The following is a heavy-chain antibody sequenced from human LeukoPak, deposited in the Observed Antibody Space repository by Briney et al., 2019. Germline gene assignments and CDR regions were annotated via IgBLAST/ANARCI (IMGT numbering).Heavy chain of an antibody. D-gene: IGHD3-3*01. CDR2: ISYDGSNK. CDR1: GVTFCIYG. CDR3: AKDQYDFWSGTSYYYYGMDV. Sequence: SLRLSCAASGVTFCIYGMHWVRQAPGKGLEWEAVISYDGSNKYYADPVKGRFTISRDNSKNTLYLQMNSLRAEDTAVYYCAKDQYDFWSGTSYYYYGMDVWGQGTTVTVSS. V-gene: IGHV3-30*18. J-gene: IGHJ6*02.